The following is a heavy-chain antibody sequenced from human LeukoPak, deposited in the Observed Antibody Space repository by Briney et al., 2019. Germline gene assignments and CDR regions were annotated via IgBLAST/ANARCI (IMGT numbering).Heavy chain of an antibody. J-gene: IGHJ4*02. CDR1: GYTFTSYG. V-gene: IGHV1-18*01. D-gene: IGHD3-9*01. CDR3: ARGELNYDILTGYYSKNLDY. Sequence: GASVKVSCNASGYTFTSYGISWVRQAPGQGLEWMGWISAYNGNTNYAQKLQGRVTMTTDTSTSTAYMELSRLRSDDTAVYYCARGELNYDILTGYYSKNLDYWGQGTLVTASS. CDR2: ISAYNGNT.